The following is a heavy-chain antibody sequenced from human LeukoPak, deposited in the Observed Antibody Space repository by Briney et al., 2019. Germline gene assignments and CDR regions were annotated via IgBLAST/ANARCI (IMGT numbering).Heavy chain of an antibody. V-gene: IGHV4-61*02. D-gene: IGHD3-10*01. CDR1: GGSISTGDYY. CDR3: ARGFRGPNFDY. Sequence: SETLSLTCTVSGGSISTGDYYWSWIRQPAGKALEWVGRIYSSGRTNYAPSLKSRVTISIDTSKNQFSLKLSSVTAADTAVYYCARGFRGPNFDYWGQGTLVTVSS. J-gene: IGHJ4*02. CDR2: IYSSGRT.